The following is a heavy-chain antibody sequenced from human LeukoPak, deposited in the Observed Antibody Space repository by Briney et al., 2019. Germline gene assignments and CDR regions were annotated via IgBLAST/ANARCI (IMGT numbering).Heavy chain of an antibody. CDR3: ARSPPDVVVAATQVYYFDY. CDR1: GGTFSSYA. J-gene: IGHJ4*02. V-gene: IGHV1-69*01. CDR2: IIPIFGTA. D-gene: IGHD2-15*01. Sequence: GSSVKVSCKASGGTFSSYAISWVRQAPGQGLEWMGGIIPIFGTANYAQKFQGRVTITADESTSTAYMELSSLRSEDTAVYYCARSPPDVVVAATQVYYFDYWGQGTLVTVSS.